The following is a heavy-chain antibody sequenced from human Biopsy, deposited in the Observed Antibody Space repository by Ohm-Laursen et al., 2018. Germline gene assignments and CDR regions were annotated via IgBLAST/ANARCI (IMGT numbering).Heavy chain of an antibody. D-gene: IGHD6-6*01. CDR3: ARDSSRRAREGGMDV. CDR2: ISETSSHI. J-gene: IGHJ6*02. V-gene: IGHV3-21*01. CDR1: GFSVSSYD. Sequence: GSLRLSCAASGFSVSSYDMNWVRQAPGKGLEWISYISETSSHIYDADSVRGRFTVARDIAKNSLYLQLNSLIVEDTAVYYCARDSSRRAREGGMDVWGQGTTVTVSS.